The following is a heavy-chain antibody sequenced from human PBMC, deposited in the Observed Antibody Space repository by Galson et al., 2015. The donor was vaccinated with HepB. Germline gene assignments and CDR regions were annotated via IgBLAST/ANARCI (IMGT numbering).Heavy chain of an antibody. V-gene: IGHV3-64*01. CDR1: GFTFSSYA. J-gene: IGHJ2*01. Sequence: SLRLSCAASGFTFSSYAMHWVRQAPGKGLEYVSAISSNGGSTYYANSVKGRFTISRDNSKNTLYLQMGSLRAEDMAVYYCARTMVRGVILYWYFDPWGRGTLVTVSS. D-gene: IGHD3-10*01. CDR3: ARTMVRGVILYWYFDP. CDR2: ISSNGGST.